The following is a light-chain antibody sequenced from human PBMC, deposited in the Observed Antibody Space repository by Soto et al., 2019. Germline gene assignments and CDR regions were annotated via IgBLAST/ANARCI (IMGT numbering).Light chain of an antibody. CDR1: QSISTW. V-gene: IGKV1-5*03. J-gene: IGKJ4*01. Sequence: DIKITQSLSPLPAPVGDSVTITCRAVQSISTWLAWYQQKPGKAPNLLIYKASRLETGVPSRFSGSGSGTECTLTISFLQPDDFASYYCQQYNSYSPLTFGGGTKVDI. CDR3: QQYNSYSPLT. CDR2: KAS.